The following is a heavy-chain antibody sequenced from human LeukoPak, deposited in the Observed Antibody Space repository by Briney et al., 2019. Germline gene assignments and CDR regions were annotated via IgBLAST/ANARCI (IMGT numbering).Heavy chain of an antibody. CDR2: ISSSGSYI. CDR3: AELGITMIGGV. Sequence: GGSLRLSCVASAFTVSSYSMNWVRQAPGKGLEWVSSISSSGSYIYYADSVKGRFTISRDNAKNSLYLQMNSLRAEDTAVYYCAELGITMIGGVWGKGTTVTISS. V-gene: IGHV3-21*01. D-gene: IGHD3-10*02. CDR1: AFTVSSYS. J-gene: IGHJ6*04.